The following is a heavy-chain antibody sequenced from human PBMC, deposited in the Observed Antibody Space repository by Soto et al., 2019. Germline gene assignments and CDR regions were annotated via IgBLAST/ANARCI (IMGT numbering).Heavy chain of an antibody. CDR1: GYTFIGYY. Sequence: ASVKVSCKASGYTFIGYYIHWVRQAPGPGLEWMGWINPNSGGTNYAQRFQGWVTMTRDRPISTAYMELSRLKSDDTAVYYCARVGGGLTSLGYYGMDVWGQGTTVTVSS. V-gene: IGHV1-2*04. CDR3: ARVGGGLTSLGYYGMDV. CDR2: INPNSGGT. J-gene: IGHJ6*02. D-gene: IGHD3-10*01.